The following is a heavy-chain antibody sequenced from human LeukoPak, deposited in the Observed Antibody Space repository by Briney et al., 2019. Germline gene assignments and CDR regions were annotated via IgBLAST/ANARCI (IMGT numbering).Heavy chain of an antibody. CDR3: AKVPTPFAHSPLNFDY. D-gene: IGHD3-3*01. CDR1: GFTFSSYA. V-gene: IGHV3-23*01. CDR2: ISGSGGST. Sequence: GGSLRLSCAASGFTFSSYAMSWVRQAPGKGLEWVSAISGSGGSTYYADSVKGRFTISRDNSKNTLYLQMNSLRAEDTAVYYCAKVPTPFAHSPLNFDYWGQGTLVTVSS. J-gene: IGHJ4*02.